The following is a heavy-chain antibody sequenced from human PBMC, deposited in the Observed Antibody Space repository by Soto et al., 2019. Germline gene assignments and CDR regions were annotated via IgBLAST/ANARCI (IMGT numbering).Heavy chain of an antibody. CDR2: IKQDGSEK. CDR1: GFTFSSYW. V-gene: IGHV3-7*01. J-gene: IGHJ4*02. Sequence: GGSLRLSCAASGFTFSSYWMSWVRQAPGKGLEWVANIKQDGSEKYYVDSVKGRFTISRDNAKNSLYLQMNSLRAEDTAVYYCAGGLWFGEYYFDYWGQGTLVTVSS. CDR3: AGGLWFGEYYFDY. D-gene: IGHD3-10*01.